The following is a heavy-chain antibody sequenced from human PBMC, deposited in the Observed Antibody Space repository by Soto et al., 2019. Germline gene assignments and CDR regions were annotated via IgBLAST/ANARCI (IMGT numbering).Heavy chain of an antibody. CDR2: INHSGST. D-gene: IGHD1-26*01. CDR3: ARSGAAGATTLGY. Sequence: PSETLSLTCAVYGGSFSGYYWSWIRQPPGKGREWIGEINHSGSTNYNPSLKSRVTISVDTSKNQFSLKLSSVTAAGTAVYYCARSGAAGATTLGYWGQGTLVTFSS. J-gene: IGHJ1*01. V-gene: IGHV4-34*01. CDR1: GGSFSGYY.